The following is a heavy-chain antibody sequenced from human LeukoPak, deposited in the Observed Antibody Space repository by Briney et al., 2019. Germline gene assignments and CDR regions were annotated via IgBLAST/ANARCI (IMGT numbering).Heavy chain of an antibody. CDR1: GGSVSSGSYY. J-gene: IGHJ5*02. V-gene: IGHV4-61*01. CDR2: IYYSGST. Sequence: SETLSLSCIVSGGSVSSGSYYWSWIRQPPGKGLEWIGYIYYSGSTNYNPSLKGRVTISVDTSKNQFSLKLSSVTAADTAVYYCARGVVVPAAIGWFDPWGQGTLVTVSS. D-gene: IGHD2-2*01. CDR3: ARGVVVPAAIGWFDP.